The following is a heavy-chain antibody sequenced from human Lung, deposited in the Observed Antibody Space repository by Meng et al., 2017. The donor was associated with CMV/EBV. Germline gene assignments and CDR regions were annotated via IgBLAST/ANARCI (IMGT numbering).Heavy chain of an antibody. V-gene: IGHV7-4-1*02. CDR2: ISTNTGTP. Sequence: QLNLCHSGSEFKKPGASATVSCKASGYTFSTYTINWVRQAHGRGLEWMGWISTNTGTPTYTQGFTGRFVFSLDTSVSTAYLQISSLKAEDTAVYYCARGGNFDPWGQGTLVTVSS. CDR1: GYTFSTYT. J-gene: IGHJ5*02. D-gene: IGHD2/OR15-2a*01. CDR3: ARGGNFDP.